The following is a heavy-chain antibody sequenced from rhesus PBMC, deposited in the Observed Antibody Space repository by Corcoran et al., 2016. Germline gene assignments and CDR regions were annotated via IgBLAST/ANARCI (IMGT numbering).Heavy chain of an antibody. CDR2: IGGSWGST. CDR1: GGSISAYY. V-gene: IGHV4-165*02. CDR3: ARWDIAADNSLDV. D-gene: IGHD6-19*01. Sequence: QVQLQESGPGLVKPSETLSLTCAVSGGSISAYYWNWIRQPPGKGLEWIGDIGGSWGSTSANPSLRSRVTISPDTSKNQFSLNLSSVTAADTAVYYCARWDIAADNSLDVWGRGVLVTVSS. J-gene: IGHJ5-2*02.